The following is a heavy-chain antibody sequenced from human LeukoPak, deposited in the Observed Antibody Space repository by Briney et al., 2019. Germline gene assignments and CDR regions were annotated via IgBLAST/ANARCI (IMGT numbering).Heavy chain of an antibody. CDR1: VYTYTNYW. Sequence: GESLKISGKAAVYTYTNYWIIWVRQMPGKVLECMGRSDPSDSHTNYSPSFQGHVTISADKSISTAYLQWSSLKASDTAVYYCVRPGPSGSYAYWGPGTLVIVSS. D-gene: IGHD1-26*01. V-gene: IGHV5-10-1*01. CDR3: VRPGPSGSYAY. J-gene: IGHJ4*02. CDR2: SDPSDSHT.